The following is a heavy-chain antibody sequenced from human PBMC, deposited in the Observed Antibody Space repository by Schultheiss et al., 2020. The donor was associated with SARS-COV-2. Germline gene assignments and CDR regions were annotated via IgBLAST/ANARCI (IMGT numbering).Heavy chain of an antibody. Sequence: ASVKVSCKASGYTFTSYAMHWVRQAPGQRLEWMGWSNAGNGNTKYSQEFQGRVTMTRNTSISTAYMELSSLRSEDTAVYYCARVRDGDYADYWGQGTLVTVSS. J-gene: IGHJ4*02. CDR3: ARVRDGDYADY. CDR2: SNAGNGNT. V-gene: IGHV1-3*02. CDR1: GYTFTSYA. D-gene: IGHD4-17*01.